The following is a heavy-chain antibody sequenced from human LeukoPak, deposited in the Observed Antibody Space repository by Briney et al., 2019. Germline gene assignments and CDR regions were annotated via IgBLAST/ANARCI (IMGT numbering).Heavy chain of an antibody. V-gene: IGHV1-69*04. J-gene: IGHJ4*02. D-gene: IGHD3-22*01. CDR3: ARLQDSSGYYYSPAYFDY. Sequence: GASVKVSCKASGGTFSSYAISWVRQAPGRGLEWMGRIIPILGIANYAQKFQGRVTITADKSTSTAYMELSSLRSEDTAVYYCARLQDSSGYYYSPAYFDYWGQGTLVTVSS. CDR2: IIPILGIA. CDR1: GGTFSSYA.